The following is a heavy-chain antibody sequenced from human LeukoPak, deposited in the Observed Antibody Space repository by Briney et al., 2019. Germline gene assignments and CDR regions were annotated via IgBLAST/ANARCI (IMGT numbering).Heavy chain of an antibody. CDR1: GYTFTSYG. J-gene: IGHJ4*02. CDR2: ISASNGNT. D-gene: IGHD6-13*01. Sequence: ASVKVSCKASGYTFTSYGISWVRQAPGQGLEWMGWISASNGNTDYAQKSQGRVTMTTDTSTTTAYMELRSLRSDDTAVYYCATDTSYSWYDTFGEYWGQGTLVTVSS. CDR3: ATDTSYSWYDTFGEY. V-gene: IGHV1-18*01.